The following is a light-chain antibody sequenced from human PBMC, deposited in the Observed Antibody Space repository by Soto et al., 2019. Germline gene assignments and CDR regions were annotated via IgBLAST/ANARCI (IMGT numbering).Light chain of an antibody. J-gene: IGLJ1*01. CDR2: DVS. V-gene: IGLV2-11*01. CDR3: CSYAGSYTYV. CDR1: SSDVGYYNY. Sequence: QSVLIQPRSVSGSPGQSVTISCSGTSSDVGYYNYVSWYQQHPGKAPKLMIYDVSQRTSGVPGRFSGSKSGSTASLTISWLQAEDEADYYCCSYAGSYTYVFGTGTKLT.